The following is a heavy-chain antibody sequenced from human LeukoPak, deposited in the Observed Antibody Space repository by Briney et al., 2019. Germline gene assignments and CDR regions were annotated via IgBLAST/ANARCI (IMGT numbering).Heavy chain of an antibody. CDR3: ARRGLYCSSTSCSKRRLYWFDP. V-gene: IGHV4-34*01. J-gene: IGHJ5*02. CDR1: VGSFSGYY. CDR2: INHSGNN. D-gene: IGHD2-2*01. Sequence: ASETLSLTCAVYVGSFSGYYWSWIRQPPGKGQEWIWEINHSGNNNYTPSLKSRVTISLDNSKNQFSLKMNTLTAADTAVYYCARRGLYCSSTSCSKRRLYWFDPWSQGTLVTVSS.